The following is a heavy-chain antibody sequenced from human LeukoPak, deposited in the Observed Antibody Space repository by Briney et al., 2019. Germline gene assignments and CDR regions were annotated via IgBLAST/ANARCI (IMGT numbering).Heavy chain of an antibody. J-gene: IGHJ4*02. V-gene: IGHV4-39*01. CDR3: ARHRAGGLPAAIQGTFDY. CDR2: IYYSGST. Sequence: SETLSLTCTASGGSISSSSYYWGWIRQPPGKGLEWIGSIYYSGSTYYNPSLKSRVTISVDTSKNQFSLKLSSVTAADTAVYYCARHRAGGLPAAIQGTFDYWGQGTLVTVSS. D-gene: IGHD2-2*02. CDR1: GGSISSSSYY.